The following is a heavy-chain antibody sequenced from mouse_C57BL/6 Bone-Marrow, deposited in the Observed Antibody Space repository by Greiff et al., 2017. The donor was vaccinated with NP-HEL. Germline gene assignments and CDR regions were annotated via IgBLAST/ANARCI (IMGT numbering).Heavy chain of an antibody. Sequence: EVNVVESGGGLVQSGRSLRLSCATSGFTFSDFYMEWVRQAPGKGLEWIAASRNKANDYTTEYSASVKGRLIVSRDTSQSILYLQMNALRAEDTAIYYCARDGYYVENAMDYWGQGTSVTVSS. V-gene: IGHV7-1*01. CDR3: ARDGYYVENAMDY. CDR2: SRNKANDYTT. CDR1: GFTFSDFY. J-gene: IGHJ4*01. D-gene: IGHD1-1*01.